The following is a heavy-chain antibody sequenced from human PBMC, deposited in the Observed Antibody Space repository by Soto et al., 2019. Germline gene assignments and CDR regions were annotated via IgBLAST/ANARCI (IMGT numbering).Heavy chain of an antibody. J-gene: IGHJ4*02. Sequence: SETLSLTCTVSGGSISSYYWSWIRQPPGKGLEWIGYIYYSGSTNYNPSLKSRVTISVDTSKNQFSLKLSSVTAADTAVYYCARTRTIAAGGGFDYWGPRTLVTGSS. CDR2: IYYSGST. CDR1: GGSISSYY. CDR3: ARTRTIAAGGGFDY. D-gene: IGHD6-13*01. V-gene: IGHV4-59*01.